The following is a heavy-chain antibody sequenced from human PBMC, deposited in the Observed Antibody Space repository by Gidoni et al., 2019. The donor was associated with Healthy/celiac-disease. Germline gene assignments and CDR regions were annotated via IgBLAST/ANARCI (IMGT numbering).Heavy chain of an antibody. CDR3: TTDPYYYDSSGYSRVLVDY. Sequence: EVQLVESGGGLVKHGGSLRLSCAASGFTFRNAWMSWVRQAAGKGLEWVGRIKSKTDGGTTDYAAPVKGRFTISRDDSKNTLYLQMNSLKTEDTAVYYCTTDPYYYDSSGYSRVLVDYWGQGTLVTVSS. CDR2: IKSKTDGGTT. J-gene: IGHJ4*02. V-gene: IGHV3-15*01. D-gene: IGHD3-22*01. CDR1: GFTFRNAW.